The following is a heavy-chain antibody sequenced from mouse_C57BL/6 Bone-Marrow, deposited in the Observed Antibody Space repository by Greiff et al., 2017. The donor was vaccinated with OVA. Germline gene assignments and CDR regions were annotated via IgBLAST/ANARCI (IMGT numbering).Heavy chain of an antibody. CDR3: ARPLPMDY. V-gene: IGHV14-3*01. D-gene: IGHD6-1*01. Sequence: VQLKQSVAELVRPGASVKLSCTASGFNTKNTYMHWVKQRPEQGLEWIGRIDPANGNTKYAPKFQGKATITADTSSNTAYLQLSSLTSEDTAIYYCARPLPMDYWGQGTSVTVSS. CDR1: GFNTKNTY. CDR2: IDPANGNT. J-gene: IGHJ4*01.